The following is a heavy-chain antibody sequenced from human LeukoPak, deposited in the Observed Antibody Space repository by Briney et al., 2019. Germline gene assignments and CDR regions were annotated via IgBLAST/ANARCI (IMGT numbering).Heavy chain of an antibody. Sequence: PGGSLRLSCAASGLIFDDYTMHWVRQAPGKGLVWVSRISSDGAIINYADSVKGRFTISRDNAKNTLYLQMSGLRVDDTSVYYCVRGYSNGWFDPWGQGTLVTVSS. CDR1: GLIFDDYT. CDR2: ISSDGAII. V-gene: IGHV3-74*01. J-gene: IGHJ5*02. CDR3: VRGYSNGWFDP. D-gene: IGHD4-11*01.